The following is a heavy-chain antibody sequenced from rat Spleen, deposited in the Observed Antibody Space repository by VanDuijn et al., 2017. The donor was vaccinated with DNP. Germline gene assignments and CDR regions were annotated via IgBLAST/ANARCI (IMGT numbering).Heavy chain of an antibody. V-gene: IGHV5-20*01. J-gene: IGHJ2*01. Sequence: EVQLVESGGGLVQPGRSLKLSCAASRFTFSDYYMAWVRQTPTKGLEWVASISNTGDNTYYSDSVKGRFSLSRDNAKSTLYLQMDSLRSEDTATYYCATDGLQFNYGGYDYWGQVVMVTVSS. CDR3: ATDGLQFNYGGYDY. CDR1: RFTFSDYY. D-gene: IGHD1-11*01. CDR2: ISNTGDNT.